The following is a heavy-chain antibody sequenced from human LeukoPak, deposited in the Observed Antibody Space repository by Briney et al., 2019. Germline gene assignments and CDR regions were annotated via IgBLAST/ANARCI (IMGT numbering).Heavy chain of an antibody. CDR3: AKDYDFWSGFLLGAFDI. CDR2: IRYDGSNK. V-gene: IGHV3-30*02. Sequence: GGSLRLSCAASGFTFSSYGMYWVRQAPGKGLEWVAFIRYDGSNKYYADSVKGRFTISRDNSKNTLYLQMNSLRAEDTAVYYCAKDYDFWSGFLLGAFDIWGQGTMVTVSS. CDR1: GFTFSSYG. D-gene: IGHD3-3*01. J-gene: IGHJ3*02.